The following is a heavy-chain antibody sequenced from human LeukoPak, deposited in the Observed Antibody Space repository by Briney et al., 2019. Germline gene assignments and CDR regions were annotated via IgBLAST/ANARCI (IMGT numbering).Heavy chain of an antibody. CDR3: ATGYGDFRVEGRYFYS. CDR2: INHSGST. V-gene: IGHV4-34*01. J-gene: IGHJ4*02. Sequence: SETLSLTCAVYGGSFSGYYWSWIRQPPGKGLEWIGEINHSGSTNYNPSLKSRVTISIDTSKKHFFLKLKSVTAADTAVYYCATGYGDFRVEGRYFYSWGQRTLVTVSS. D-gene: IGHD4-17*01. CDR1: GGSFSGYY.